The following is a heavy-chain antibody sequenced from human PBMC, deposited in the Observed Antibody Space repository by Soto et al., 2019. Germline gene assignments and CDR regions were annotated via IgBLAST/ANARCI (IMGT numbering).Heavy chain of an antibody. CDR3: ARDQGGTANDS. CDR2: ISYDGSNK. J-gene: IGHJ4*02. CDR1: GFTFSSYA. Sequence: HPGGSLRLSCAASGFTFSSYAMHWVRQAPGKGLEWVAVISYDGSNKYYADSVKGRFTISRDNSKNTLYLQMNSLRAEDTAVYYCARDQGGTANDSWGQETLLTISS. V-gene: IGHV3-30-3*01. D-gene: IGHD3-16*01.